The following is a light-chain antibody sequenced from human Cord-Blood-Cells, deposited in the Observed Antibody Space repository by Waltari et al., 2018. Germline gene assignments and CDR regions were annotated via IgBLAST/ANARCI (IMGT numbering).Light chain of an antibody. V-gene: IGLV2-23*02. Sequence: QSAPTQPASVSGSPGQSITISCTGTSSDVGSYNLVSWYQQHPGKAPKLMIYEVSKRPSGVSNRFSGSKSGHTASLTISGLQAEDEADYYCCSYAGSSNWVFGGGTKLTVL. CDR3: CSYAGSSNWV. CDR2: EVS. J-gene: IGLJ3*02. CDR1: SSDVGSYNL.